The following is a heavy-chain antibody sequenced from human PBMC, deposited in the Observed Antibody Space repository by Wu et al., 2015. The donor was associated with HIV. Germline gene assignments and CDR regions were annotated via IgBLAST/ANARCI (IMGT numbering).Heavy chain of an antibody. CDR3: ARGRYCSNTSCYPSEYFQH. J-gene: IGHJ1*01. D-gene: IGHD2-2*01. CDR2: INPSGGST. V-gene: IGHV1-2*02. Sequence: QVQLVQSGAEVKKPGASVKVSCGTSGYTFANYYIHWLRQAPGQGLEWMAWINPSGGSTNYAQKLQGRVTMTTDTSTSTAYMELRSLRSDDTAVYYCARGRYCSNTSCYPSEYFQHWGQGTLVTVSS. CDR1: GYTFANYY.